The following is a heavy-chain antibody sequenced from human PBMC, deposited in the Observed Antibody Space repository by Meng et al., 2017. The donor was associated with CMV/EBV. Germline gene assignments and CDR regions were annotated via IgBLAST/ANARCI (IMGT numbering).Heavy chain of an antibody. Sequence: CKASGYTFTGYYIHWVRQAPGQGLEWMGWINPNSDGTNYAQKFQGRVTMTRDTSISTAYMDLSRLRSDDTAVYYCARVRSGSYPIDYWGQGTLVPSPQ. D-gene: IGHD1-26*01. V-gene: IGHV1-2*02. J-gene: IGHJ4*02. CDR1: GYTFTGYY. CDR3: ARVRSGSYPIDY. CDR2: INPNSDGT.